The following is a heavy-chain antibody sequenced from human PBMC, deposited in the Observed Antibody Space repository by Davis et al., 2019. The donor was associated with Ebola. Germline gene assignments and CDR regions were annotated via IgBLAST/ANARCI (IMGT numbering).Heavy chain of an antibody. CDR2: VISNSGDT. D-gene: IGHD4-11*01. CDR1: GGTFSIYA. J-gene: IGHJ4*02. V-gene: IGHV1-2*06. CDR3: ARGHNYAHEY. Sequence: ASVKVSCKASGGTFSIYAISWVRQAPGHGLEWMGRVISNSGDTNYAQKFQGRVTMTRDTSISTVYMELSSLRYDDTADYYCARGHNYAHEYWGQGTLVTVSS.